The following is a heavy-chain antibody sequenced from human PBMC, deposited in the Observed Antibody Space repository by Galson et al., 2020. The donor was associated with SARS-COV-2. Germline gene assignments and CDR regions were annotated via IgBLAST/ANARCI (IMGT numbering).Heavy chain of an antibody. CDR1: GGTFSSYA. CDR3: ARTHREIARSDYGDYDVCFDY. Sequence: SVKVSCKASGGTFSSYAISWVRQAPGQGLEWMGGIIPIFGTANYAQKFQGRVTITADESTSTAYMELSSLRSEDTAVYYCARTHREIARSDYGDYDVCFDYWGQGTLVTVSS. J-gene: IGHJ4*02. D-gene: IGHD4-17*01. V-gene: IGHV1-69*13. CDR2: IIPIFGTA.